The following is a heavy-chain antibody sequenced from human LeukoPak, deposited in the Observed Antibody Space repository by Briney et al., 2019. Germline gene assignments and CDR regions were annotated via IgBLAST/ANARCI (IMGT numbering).Heavy chain of an antibody. Sequence: SETLSLTCTVSGGSISSSSYYWGWIRQPPGKGLEGIGSIYYSGSTYYNPSLKSRVTISVDTSKNQFSLKLSSATAAATAAYYCARHQMEYSSSPLDYWGQGTLVTVSS. V-gene: IGHV4-39*01. CDR3: ARHQMEYSSSPLDY. D-gene: IGHD6-6*01. CDR2: IYYSGST. CDR1: GGSISSSSYY. J-gene: IGHJ4*02.